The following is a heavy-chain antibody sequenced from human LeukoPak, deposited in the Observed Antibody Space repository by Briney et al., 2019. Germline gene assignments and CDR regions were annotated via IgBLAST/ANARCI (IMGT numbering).Heavy chain of an antibody. J-gene: IGHJ5*02. CDR1: GGSISSGGYY. CDR3: ARGGFILFDP. D-gene: IGHD3-16*01. V-gene: IGHV4-31*03. Sequence: PSETLSLTCTVSGGSISSGGYYWSWIRQHPGTGPEWIGYIYYSGSTYYNPSLKSRVTISVDTSKNQFSLKLSSVTAADTAVYYCARGGFILFDPWGQGTLVTVSS. CDR2: IYYSGST.